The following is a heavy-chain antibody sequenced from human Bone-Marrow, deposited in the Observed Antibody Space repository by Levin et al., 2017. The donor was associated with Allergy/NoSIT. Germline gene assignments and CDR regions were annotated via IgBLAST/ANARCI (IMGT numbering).Heavy chain of an antibody. V-gene: IGHV1-69*04. CDR1: GGSFSSYP. D-gene: IGHD3-22*01. CDR3: ARAFYYDSSGNYRSAFDL. CDR2: IIPMPGIT. Sequence: SVNSCKASGGSFSSYPINWVRQAPGQGLEWMGRIIPMPGITNYTQNFQERVTITADRSTSTAYMELSSLRSEDTAVYYCARAFYYDSSGNYRSAFDLWGQGTRVTVSS. J-gene: IGHJ3*01.